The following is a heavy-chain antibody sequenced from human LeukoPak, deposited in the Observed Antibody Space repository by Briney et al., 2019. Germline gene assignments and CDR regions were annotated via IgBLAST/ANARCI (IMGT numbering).Heavy chain of an antibody. D-gene: IGHD2/OR15-2a*01. V-gene: IGHV1-69*06. Sequence: SVKVSCKASGGTFSSYTISWVRQAPGQGLEWMGGIIPIFGTANYAQKFQGRVTITADKSTSTAYMELSSLRSEDTAVYYCARKSGTTDYYYYYYMDVWGKGTTVTVSS. CDR2: IIPIFGTA. J-gene: IGHJ6*03. CDR3: ARKSGTTDYYYYYYMDV. CDR1: GGTFSSYT.